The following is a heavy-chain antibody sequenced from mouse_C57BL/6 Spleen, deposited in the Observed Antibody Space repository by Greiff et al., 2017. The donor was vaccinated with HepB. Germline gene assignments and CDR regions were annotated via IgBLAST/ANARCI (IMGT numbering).Heavy chain of an antibody. J-gene: IGHJ1*03. V-gene: IGHV1-7*01. D-gene: IGHD2-10*01. Sequence: VKLMESGAELAKPGASVKLSCKASGYTFTSYWMHWVKQRPGQGLEWIGYINPSSGYTKYNQKFKDKATLTADKSSSTAYMQLSSLTYEDSAVYYCARALLSKDWYFDVWGTGTTVTVSS. CDR2: INPSSGYT. CDR3: ARALLSKDWYFDV. CDR1: GYTFTSYW.